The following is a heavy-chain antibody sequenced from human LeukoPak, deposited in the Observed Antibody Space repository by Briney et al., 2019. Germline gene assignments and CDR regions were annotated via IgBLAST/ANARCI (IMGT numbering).Heavy chain of an antibody. V-gene: IGHV1-18*01. CDR1: GYTFTSYG. Sequence: GASVKVSCKASGYTFTSYGISWVRQAPGQGLEWMGWISAYNGNTNYAQKLQGRVTMTTDTSTSTAYMELRSLRSDDTAVYYCASSYDYGDYQGSLGYWGQGTLVTVSS. D-gene: IGHD4-17*01. J-gene: IGHJ4*02. CDR3: ASSYDYGDYQGSLGY. CDR2: ISAYNGNT.